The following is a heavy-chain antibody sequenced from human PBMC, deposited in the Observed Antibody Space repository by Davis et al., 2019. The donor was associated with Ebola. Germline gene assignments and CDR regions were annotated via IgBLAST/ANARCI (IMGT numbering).Heavy chain of an antibody. CDR1: GFTFSSYS. CDR3: AREAQSFDY. J-gene: IGHJ4*02. D-gene: IGHD4-11*01. CDR2: IWYDGSNE. Sequence: GESLKISCAASGFTFSSYSMNWVRQAPGKGLEWVAVIWYDGSNENYADSVKGQFTISRDNSKNTVYLQMNSLRADDTAVYYCAREAQSFDYWGQGTLVTVSS. V-gene: IGHV3-33*08.